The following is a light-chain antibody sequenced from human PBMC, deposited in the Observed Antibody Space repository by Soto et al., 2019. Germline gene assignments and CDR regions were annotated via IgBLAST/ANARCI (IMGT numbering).Light chain of an antibody. V-gene: IGKV3-20*01. J-gene: IGKJ5*01. CDR1: QIVGGDT. CDR2: GAS. CDR3: QQYHWAPDT. Sequence: EIVLTQSPGTLSLSPGERATLSCRASQIVGGDTLAWFQQRPGQAPRLVIYGASNRAAGIPDRFSGSGYGTDVTLTVSRLEPEDFAMYYCQQYHWAPDTFGQGTRLEMK.